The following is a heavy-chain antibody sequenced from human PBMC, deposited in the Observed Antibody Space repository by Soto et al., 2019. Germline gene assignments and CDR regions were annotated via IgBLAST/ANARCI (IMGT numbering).Heavy chain of an antibody. V-gene: IGHV4-30-4*01. CDR3: AKVPFSARGGSYYFDY. CDR1: RGSISSGDYY. CDR2: IYYSGST. Sequence: QVQLQESGPGLVKPSQTLSLTCTVSRGSISSGDYYWSWIRQPPGKGLEWIGYIYYSGSTYYNPSLKSRVTTSVDASTKHFSLNLSSVTASYTAVYYCAKVPFSARGGSYYFDYWGEGSLLTVSS. J-gene: IGHJ4*02. D-gene: IGHD2-15*01.